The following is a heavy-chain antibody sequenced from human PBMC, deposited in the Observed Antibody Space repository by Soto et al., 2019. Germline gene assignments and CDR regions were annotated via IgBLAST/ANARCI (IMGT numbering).Heavy chain of an antibody. J-gene: IGHJ4*02. V-gene: IGHV3-33*01. CDR2: IWDDGIRK. CDR3: ARDDDNDANALDY. Sequence: GGSLRLSCAASGFTFSKYGMHWVRQAPGKGLEWVALIWDDGIRKVYVDSVKGRFTISRDNSKNTLDLQMNNLRDEDTAVYYCARDDDNDANALDYWGPGTLVTVSS. CDR1: GFTFSKYG.